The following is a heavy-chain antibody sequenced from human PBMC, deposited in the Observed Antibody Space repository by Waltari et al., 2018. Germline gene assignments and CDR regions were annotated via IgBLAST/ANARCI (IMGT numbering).Heavy chain of an antibody. CDR1: GGSIISYY. CDR2: IYYTGTT. CDR3: ARSLVGGWDS. J-gene: IGHJ4*02. V-gene: IGHV4-59*01. Sequence: QVQLQESGPGLVKPWETLSLTCTVSGGSIISYYWTWIRQPPGKGLEWIGYIYYTGTTNYNPSLKSRVTISVDTSKNQFSLKLSSVTAADTAVYFCARSLVGGWDSWGQGTLVTVSS. D-gene: IGHD2-15*01.